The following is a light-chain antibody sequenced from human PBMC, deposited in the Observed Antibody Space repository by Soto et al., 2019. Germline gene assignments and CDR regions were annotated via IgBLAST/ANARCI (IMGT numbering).Light chain of an antibody. CDR3: QQYLSLPVT. CDR2: GAS. V-gene: IGKV3-20*01. Sequence: EVVLTQSPGTLSLSPGERATLSCRASQTVTSNYLAWYQQKPGQAPRLLIYGASSRATDIPHRFSGSGSGADFTLTISRLEPEDFALYYCQQYLSLPVTLGQGTKVDIK. J-gene: IGKJ2*01. CDR1: QTVTSNY.